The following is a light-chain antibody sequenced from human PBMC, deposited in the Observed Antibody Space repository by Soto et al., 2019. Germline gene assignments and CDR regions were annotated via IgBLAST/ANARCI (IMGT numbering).Light chain of an antibody. CDR3: SSYTSSSTYGV. CDR1: SSDVGGYNY. CDR2: DVS. J-gene: IGLJ3*02. V-gene: IGLV2-14*01. Sequence: QSALTQPASVSGSPGQSITISCTGTSSDVGGYNYVSWYQQHPGKAPKLMILDVSSRPSGVSNRFSGSKSGNTASLTISGPQAEDEAHYFCSSYTSSSTYGVFGGGTKLTVL.